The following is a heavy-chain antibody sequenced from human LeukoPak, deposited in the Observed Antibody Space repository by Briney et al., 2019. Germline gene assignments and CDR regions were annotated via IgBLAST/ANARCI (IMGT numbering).Heavy chain of an antibody. Sequence: GGSLRLSCAASGFTFSSYSMNWVRQAPGKGLEWVSSISSSSSYIYYADSVKGRFTISRDNAKSSLYLQMNSLRAEDTAVYYCAREPGSGSYYPFDYWGQGTLVTVSS. CDR1: GFTFSSYS. CDR3: AREPGSGSYYPFDY. J-gene: IGHJ4*02. D-gene: IGHD3-10*01. V-gene: IGHV3-21*01. CDR2: ISSSSSYI.